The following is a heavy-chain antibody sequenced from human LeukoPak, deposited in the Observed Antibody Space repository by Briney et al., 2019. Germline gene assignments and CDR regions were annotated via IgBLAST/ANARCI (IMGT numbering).Heavy chain of an antibody. CDR2: IYYSGST. V-gene: IGHV4-59*12. D-gene: IGHD4-17*01. CDR1: GGSISSYY. CDR3: AAYGDPYGWFDP. J-gene: IGHJ5*02. Sequence: PSETLSLTCTVSGGSISSYYWSWIRQPPGKGLEWIGYIYYSGSTNYNPSLKSRVTISVDTSKNQFSLKLSSVTAADTAVYYCAAYGDPYGWFDPWGQGTLVTVSS.